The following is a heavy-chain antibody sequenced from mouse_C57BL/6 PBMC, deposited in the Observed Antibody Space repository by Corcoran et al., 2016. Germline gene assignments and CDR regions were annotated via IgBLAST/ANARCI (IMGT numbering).Heavy chain of an antibody. CDR2: INPNNGGT. Sequence: EVQLQQSGPELVKPGASVKIPCKASGYTFTDYNMDWVKQSHGKSLEWIGDINPNNGGTIYNQKFKGKATLTVDKSSSTAYMELRSLTSEDTAVYYCARFENPYGSGYFDVWGTGTTVTVSS. CDR1: GYTFTDYN. V-gene: IGHV1-18*01. CDR3: ARFENPYGSGYFDV. D-gene: IGHD1-1*01. J-gene: IGHJ1*03.